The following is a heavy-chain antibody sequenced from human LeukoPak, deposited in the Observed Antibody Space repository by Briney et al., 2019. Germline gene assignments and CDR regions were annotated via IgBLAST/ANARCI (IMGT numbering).Heavy chain of an antibody. D-gene: IGHD3-22*01. CDR2: IIPIFAAS. V-gene: IGHV1-69*05. J-gene: IGHJ6*03. Sequence: ASVKVSCKTSGGTFSSYAISWVRQAPGQGLEWMGGIIPIFAASSYAQKFQGRVTITTDESTSTAYMELSSLRSDDTAMYYCARGIVVITDYYYYYMDVWGKGTTVTVSS. CDR1: GGTFSSYA. CDR3: ARGIVVITDYYYYYMDV.